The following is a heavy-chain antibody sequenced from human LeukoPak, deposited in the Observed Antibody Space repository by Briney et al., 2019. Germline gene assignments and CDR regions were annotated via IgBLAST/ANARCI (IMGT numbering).Heavy chain of an antibody. V-gene: IGHV1-18*01. CDR2: ISAYNGNT. CDR1: GYTFTSYG. Sequence: ASVKVSCKASGYTFTSYGISWVRQAPGQGLEWMGWISAYNGNTNYAQKLQGRVTMTTDTSTGTAYMELRSLRSDDTAVYYCARVLQLWFQGALPYYFDYWGQGTLVTVSS. CDR3: ARVLQLWFQGALPYYFDY. D-gene: IGHD5-18*01. J-gene: IGHJ4*02.